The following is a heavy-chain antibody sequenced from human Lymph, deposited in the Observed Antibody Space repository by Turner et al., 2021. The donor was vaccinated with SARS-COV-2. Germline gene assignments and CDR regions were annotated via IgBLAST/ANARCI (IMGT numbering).Heavy chain of an antibody. D-gene: IGHD2-15*01. CDR3: AKDPGYCSGGSCYSRTYFDC. CDR2: ISGDGGGT. Sequence: GESGGGVVQPGGSLRLSCAASGLTFDDYAMHWVRQAPGKGLEWVSLISGDGGGTYYADSVKGRFTISRDNSKNSLSLQMNSLRAEDTALYYCAKDPGYCSGGSCYSRTYFDCWGQGTLVTVSA. CDR1: GLTFDDYA. V-gene: IGHV3-43*02. J-gene: IGHJ4*02.